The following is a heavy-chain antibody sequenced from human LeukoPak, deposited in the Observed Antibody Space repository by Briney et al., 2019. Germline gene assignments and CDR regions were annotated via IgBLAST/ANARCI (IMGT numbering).Heavy chain of an antibody. Sequence: SETLSLTCAVYGGSFSGYYWSWIRQLPGKVLEWIGEINHSGSTNYNPSLKSRVTISVATSRNQFSLKLTSVTAADTAVYYCARARPYYYGMDVWGQGTTVTVYS. CDR2: INHSGST. CDR3: ARARPYYYGMDV. CDR1: GGSFSGYY. J-gene: IGHJ6*02. V-gene: IGHV4-34*01.